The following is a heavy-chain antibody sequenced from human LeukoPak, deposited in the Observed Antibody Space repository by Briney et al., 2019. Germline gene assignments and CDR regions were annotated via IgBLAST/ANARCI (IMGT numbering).Heavy chain of an antibody. V-gene: IGHV3-20*04. CDR2: INWNGDST. D-gene: IGHD6-13*01. J-gene: IGHJ5*02. Sequence: GGSLRLSCAASGFTFDDYCMSWVRQAPGKGLEWVSGINWNGDSTGYADSVKGRFTISRDNAKNSLYLQMYSLRPEDTALYYCARDPQSIAAVLNWFDPWGQGTLVTVSS. CDR3: ARDPQSIAAVLNWFDP. CDR1: GFTFDDYC.